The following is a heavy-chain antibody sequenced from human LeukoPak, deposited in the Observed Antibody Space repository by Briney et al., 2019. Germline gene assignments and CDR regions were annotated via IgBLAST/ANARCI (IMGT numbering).Heavy chain of an antibody. Sequence: GASVKVSCKASGYTFTGYYMHWVRQAPGQGLEWMGWINPNSGGTNYAQKFQGRVTMTRDTSISTAYKELSRLRSDDTAVYYCASLRYSYGPYPFDYWGQGTLVTVSP. CDR3: ASLRYSYGPYPFDY. CDR2: INPNSGGT. J-gene: IGHJ4*02. D-gene: IGHD5-18*01. CDR1: GYTFTGYY. V-gene: IGHV1-2*02.